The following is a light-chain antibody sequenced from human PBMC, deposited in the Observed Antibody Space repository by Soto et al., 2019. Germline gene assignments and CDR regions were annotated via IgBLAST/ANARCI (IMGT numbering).Light chain of an antibody. V-gene: IGKV3D-15*01. CDR2: DAS. J-gene: IGKJ4*01. CDR1: QSVDND. Sequence: EIVMTQSPATLSVSPGDRATLSCRASQSVDNDLAWYQQQPGQPPRLLIYDASTRATGIPARVSGSQSGTEFTLTFSSLLSEDFAVYFCQQYNNWPLTFGGGTKVETK. CDR3: QQYNNWPLT.